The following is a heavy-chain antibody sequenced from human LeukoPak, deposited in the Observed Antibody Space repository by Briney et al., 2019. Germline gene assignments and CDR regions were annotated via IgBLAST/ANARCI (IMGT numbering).Heavy chain of an antibody. J-gene: IGHJ4*02. Sequence: GGSLRLSCAASGFTFSSYGMHWVRQAPGKGLEWVAVMSYDGSNKYYADSVKGRFTISRDNSKNTLYLQMNSLRAEDTAVYYCAKDRGSGWWGMYYWGQGTLVTVSS. D-gene: IGHD6-19*01. CDR1: GFTFSSYG. CDR3: AKDRGSGWWGMYY. V-gene: IGHV3-30*18. CDR2: MSYDGSNK.